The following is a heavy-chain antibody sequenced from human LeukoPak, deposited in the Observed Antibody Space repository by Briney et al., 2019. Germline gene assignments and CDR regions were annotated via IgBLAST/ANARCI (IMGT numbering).Heavy chain of an antibody. D-gene: IGHD3-9*01. J-gene: IGHJ6*03. CDR2: MNPHTGQT. CDR1: GYTFASAD. Sequence: ASVKVSCKASGYTFASADISWVRQAPGQGLEWMGWMNPHTGQTGYAQKFQGRITLTRDVSISSAYMELSSLKSDDTAVYYCARGSGGFDSDFIYYFYMNVWGKGTTVIVSS. CDR3: ARGSGGFDSDFIYYFYMNV. V-gene: IGHV1-8*02.